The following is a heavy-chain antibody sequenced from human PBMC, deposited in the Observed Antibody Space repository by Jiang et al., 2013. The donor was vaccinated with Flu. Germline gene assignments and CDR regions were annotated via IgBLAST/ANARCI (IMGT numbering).Heavy chain of an antibody. CDR2: ISRSSTTYT. J-gene: IGHJ3*02. CDR1: GFTFSDYY. V-gene: IGHV3-11*05. Sequence: VQLVESGGGLVKPGGSLRLSCAASGFTFSDYYMSWIRQAPGKGLEWVSYISRSSTTYTRYADSVKGRFTISRDNAKNSLFLQMNSLRAEDTAVYYCARVILTNTAMVTAAFDIWGQGTMVTVSS. CDR3: ARVILTNTAMVTAAFDI. D-gene: IGHD5-18*01.